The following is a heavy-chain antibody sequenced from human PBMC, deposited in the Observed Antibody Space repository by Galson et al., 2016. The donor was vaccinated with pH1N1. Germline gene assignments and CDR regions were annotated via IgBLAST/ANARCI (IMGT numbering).Heavy chain of an antibody. V-gene: IGHV4-59*08. J-gene: IGHJ4*02. Sequence: ETLSLTCTVSGTSVSGNYWSWIRQPPGKGLEWIGYLYYNENTNYNPSLKSRVTISEDTSKNQFSLRLTSVTAADTAVYYCARHTRWGSSSSFDYWGQGALVTVSS. CDR1: GTSVSGNY. CDR3: ARHTRWGSSSSFDY. CDR2: LYYNENT. D-gene: IGHD6-13*01.